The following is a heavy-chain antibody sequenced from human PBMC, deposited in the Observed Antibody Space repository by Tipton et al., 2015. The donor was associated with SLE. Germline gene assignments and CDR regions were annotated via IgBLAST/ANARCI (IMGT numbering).Heavy chain of an antibody. D-gene: IGHD2-2*01. CDR3: ARDRKPAGFDY. V-gene: IGHV3-30*03. Sequence: SLRLSCAASGFTFSDYYMSWIRQAPGKGLEWVTVISYDGSNKYYADSVKGRFTISRDNSKNTLYLQMNSLRAEDTAVYYCARDRKPAGFDYWGQGTLVTVSS. J-gene: IGHJ4*02. CDR2: ISYDGSNK. CDR1: GFTFSDYY.